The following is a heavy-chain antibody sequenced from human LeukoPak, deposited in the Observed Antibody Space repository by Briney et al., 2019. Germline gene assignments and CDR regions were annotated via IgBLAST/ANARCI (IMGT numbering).Heavy chain of an antibody. CDR2: IYYSGST. Sequence: SETLSLTCTVSGGSVSSGSYYWSWIRQPPGKGLEWIGYIYYSGSTNYNPSLKSRVTISVDTSKNQFSLKLSSVTAADTAVYYCAREGSASYQDYWGQGSLVTVSS. CDR1: GGSVSSGSYY. D-gene: IGHD3-3*01. CDR3: AREGSASYQDY. V-gene: IGHV4-61*01. J-gene: IGHJ4*02.